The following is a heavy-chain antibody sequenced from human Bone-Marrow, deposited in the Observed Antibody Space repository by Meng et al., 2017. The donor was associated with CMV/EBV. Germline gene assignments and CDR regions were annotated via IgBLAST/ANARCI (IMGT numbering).Heavy chain of an antibody. Sequence: SVKVSCKASGGTFSSYTISWVRQAPGQGLEWMGRIIPILGIANYAQKFQGRVTITADKSTSTAYMELSSLRSEDTAVYYCASPEGGDAFDIWGQGTRVTVSS. CDR3: ASPEGGDAFDI. V-gene: IGHV1-69*02. J-gene: IGHJ3*02. D-gene: IGHD3-16*01. CDR2: IIPILGIA. CDR1: GGTFSSYT.